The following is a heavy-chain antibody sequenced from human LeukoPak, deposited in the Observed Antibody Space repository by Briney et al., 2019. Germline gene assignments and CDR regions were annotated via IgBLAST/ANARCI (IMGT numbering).Heavy chain of an antibody. D-gene: IGHD3-22*01. CDR3: ARGHPQAHSSGYYFLYYYYMDV. Sequence: SVKVSCKASGYTFTSYDINWVRQAPGQGLEWMGGIIPIFGTANYAQKFQGRVTITADESTSTAYMELSSLRSEDTAVYYCARGHPQAHSSGYYFLYYYYMDVWGKGTTVTVSS. CDR1: GYTFTSYD. V-gene: IGHV1-69*13. J-gene: IGHJ6*03. CDR2: IIPIFGTA.